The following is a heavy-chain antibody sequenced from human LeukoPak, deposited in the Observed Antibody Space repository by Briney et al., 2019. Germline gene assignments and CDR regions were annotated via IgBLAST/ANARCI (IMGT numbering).Heavy chain of an antibody. V-gene: IGHV1-18*01. D-gene: IGHD2-8*01. Sequence: ASVKVSCKASGYTFTSYGISWVRQAPGQGLEWMGWISANNGNTKYNTKYAQNLQGRVPMTRHTSTSTVYMELSSLRSEDTAVYYCARYEGAYYFDYWGQGTLVTVSS. J-gene: IGHJ4*02. CDR3: ARYEGAYYFDY. CDR2: ISANNGNTKYNT. CDR1: GYTFTSYG.